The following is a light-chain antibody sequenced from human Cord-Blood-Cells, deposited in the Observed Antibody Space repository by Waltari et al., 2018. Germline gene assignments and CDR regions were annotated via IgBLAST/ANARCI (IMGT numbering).Light chain of an antibody. J-gene: IGLJ3*02. V-gene: IGLV1-47*01. CDR3: AAWDDSLSGWV. CDR1: SSNIGSNY. CDR2: RNN. Sequence: QSVLTQPPSASGTPGQRVTISCSGSSSNIGSNYVYWYQQLPGTPPNCLNLRNNSGPSGVPDRFSGSKSGTSASLAISGLRSEDEADYYCAAWDDSLSGWVFGGGTKLTVL.